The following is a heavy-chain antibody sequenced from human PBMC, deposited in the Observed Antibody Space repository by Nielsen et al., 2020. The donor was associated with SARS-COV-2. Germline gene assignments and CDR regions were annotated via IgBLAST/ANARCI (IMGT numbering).Heavy chain of an antibody. CDR2: INPSGGGT. J-gene: IGHJ4*02. V-gene: IGHV1-46*01. CDR1: GYTFTSYY. CDR3: ARDYGRRIAVAGKGTPFDY. D-gene: IGHD6-19*01. Sequence: ASVKVSCKASGYTFTSYYMHWVRQAPGQGLEWMGIINPSGGGTSYAQKFQGRVTMTRDTSTSTVYMELSSLRSEDTAVYYCARDYGRRIAVAGKGTPFDYWGQGTLVTVSS.